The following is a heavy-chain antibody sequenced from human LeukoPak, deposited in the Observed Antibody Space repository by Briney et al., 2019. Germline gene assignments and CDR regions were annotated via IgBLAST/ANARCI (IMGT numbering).Heavy chain of an antibody. CDR3: ARPGEVRGGAFDI. V-gene: IGHV4-39*01. CDR2: IYYSGST. CDR1: GGSISSSSYY. J-gene: IGHJ3*02. D-gene: IGHD1-1*01. Sequence: SETLSLTCTVSGGSISSSSYYWGWIRQPPGKGLEWIGSIYYSGSTYYNPSLKSRVTISVDTSKNQFSLKLSSVTAADTAVYYCARPGEVRGGAFDIWGQGTMVTVSS.